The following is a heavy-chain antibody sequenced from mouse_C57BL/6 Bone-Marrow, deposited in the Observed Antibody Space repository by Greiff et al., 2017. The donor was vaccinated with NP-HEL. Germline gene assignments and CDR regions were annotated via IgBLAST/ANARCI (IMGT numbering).Heavy chain of an antibody. V-gene: IGHV1-54*01. D-gene: IGHD2-3*01. J-gene: IGHJ2*01. CDR1: GYAFTNYL. Sequence: QVQLQQSGAELVRPGTSVKVSCKASGYAFTNYLIEWVKQRPGQGLEWIGVINPGSGGTNYNEKFKGKATLTADKSSSTAYMQLSSLTSEDSAVYFCARRRGDGYYSYYFDYWGQGTTLTVSS. CDR3: ARRRGDGYYSYYFDY. CDR2: INPGSGGT.